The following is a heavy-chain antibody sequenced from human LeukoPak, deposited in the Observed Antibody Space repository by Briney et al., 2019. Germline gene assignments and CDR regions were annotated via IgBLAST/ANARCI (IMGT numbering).Heavy chain of an antibody. D-gene: IGHD6-19*01. J-gene: IGHJ4*02. V-gene: IGHV1-2*02. CDR1: GYTFTGYY. CDR2: INPNSGGT. CDR3: AREEGSGCYDS. Sequence: ASVKVSCKASGYTFTGYYMNWVRQAPGQGLEWMGWINPNSGGTNYAQKFQGRVTMTRDTSISTAYMELSRLRSVDTAVYYCAREEGSGCYDSWGQGTMVTVSS.